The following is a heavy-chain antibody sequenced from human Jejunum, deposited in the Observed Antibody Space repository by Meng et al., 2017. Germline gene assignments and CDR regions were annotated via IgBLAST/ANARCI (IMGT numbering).Heavy chain of an antibody. J-gene: IGHJ4*02. Sequence: QVQVQESGPGLVRPSETLSLTCTVSGGSVSSAAYYWNWIRQPPGKGLELIGYIYYSGGTTYSPSLNSRVTISIDTAKNQVSLKVSSVTAADTAVYYCAHSSSSSSFGFDYWGQGTLVTVSS. CDR3: AHSSSSSSFGFDY. CDR2: IYYSGGT. CDR1: GGSVSSAAYY. D-gene: IGHD6-6*01. V-gene: IGHV4-61*08.